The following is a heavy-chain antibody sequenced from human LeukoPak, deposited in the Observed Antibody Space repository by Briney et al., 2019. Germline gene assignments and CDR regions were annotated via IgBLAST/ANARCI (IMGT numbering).Heavy chain of an antibody. CDR2: IRSKPDGGTT. V-gene: IGHV3-15*01. J-gene: IGHJ4*02. D-gene: IGHD2-2*01. CDR3: TAWAPGAILDY. Sequence: GGSLRLSCAASAFSFTNAWMNWVRHAPGVGREWGGRIRSKPDGGTTDYAAPVKGRFTISRDDSKNTLYLQMNSLKTEDTAVYYGTAWAPGAILDYWGQGTLVTVSS. CDR1: AFSFTNAW.